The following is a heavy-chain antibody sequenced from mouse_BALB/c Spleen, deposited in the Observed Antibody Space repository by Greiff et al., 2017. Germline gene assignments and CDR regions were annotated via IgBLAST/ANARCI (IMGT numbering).Heavy chain of an antibody. V-gene: IGHV7-3*02. Sequence: EVKLMESGGGLVQPGGSLRLSCATSGFTFTDYYMSWVRQPPGKALEWLGFIRNKANGYTTEYSASVKGRFTISRDNSQSILYLQMNTLRAEDSATYYCARGDLLRDYWGQGTTLTVSS. CDR3: ARGDLLRDY. CDR2: IRNKANGYTT. D-gene: IGHD1-1*01. CDR1: GFTFTDYY. J-gene: IGHJ2*01.